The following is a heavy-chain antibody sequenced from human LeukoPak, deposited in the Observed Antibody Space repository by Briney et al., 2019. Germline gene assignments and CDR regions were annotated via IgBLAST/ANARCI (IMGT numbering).Heavy chain of an antibody. D-gene: IGHD1-1*01. CDR3: ARGGGRTATGNNYGMDV. Sequence: SETLSLTCTVSGGSISSYYWSWIRQPPGKGLEWIGNIYYSGSTNYNPSLKGRVTISVDTSKNQFSLKLSSVTAADTAVYYCARGGGRTATGNNYGMDVWGKGTTVTVSS. V-gene: IGHV4-59*01. CDR2: IYYSGST. CDR1: GGSISSYY. J-gene: IGHJ6*04.